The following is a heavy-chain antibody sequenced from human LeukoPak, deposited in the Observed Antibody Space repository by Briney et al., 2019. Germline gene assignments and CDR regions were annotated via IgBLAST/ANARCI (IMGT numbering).Heavy chain of an antibody. D-gene: IGHD3-22*01. CDR2: FDPEDGET. CDR1: GYTLTEFS. V-gene: IGHV1-24*01. Sequence: ASVTVSCKISGYTLTEFSMSWVRQAPGKGFEWMGGFDPEDGETLYAQKFRGRVTMTEDRATDTAYMELSNLRSDDTAVYYCAAVEREYFDTSGYFDYWGQGTLLTVSS. CDR3: AAVEREYFDTSGYFDY. J-gene: IGHJ4*02.